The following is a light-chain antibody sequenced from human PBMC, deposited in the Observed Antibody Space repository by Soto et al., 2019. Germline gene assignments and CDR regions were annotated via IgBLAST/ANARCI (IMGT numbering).Light chain of an antibody. V-gene: IGKV3-15*01. CDR1: HIVSNN. Sequence: EVVMTQSPATLSVSPGEKATLSCRASHIVSNNLAWYQQKPGQAPRLLIYFASTSATRIPARFSGSGSGTEFTLTISSLQSEDFAVYYCQHYNKWPLTFGGGTKVETK. J-gene: IGKJ4*01. CDR2: FAS. CDR3: QHYNKWPLT.